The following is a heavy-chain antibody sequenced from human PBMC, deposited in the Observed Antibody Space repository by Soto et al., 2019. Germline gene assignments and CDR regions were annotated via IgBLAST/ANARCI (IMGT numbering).Heavy chain of an antibody. CDR2: INSDGSST. V-gene: IGHV3-74*01. J-gene: IGHJ4*02. Sequence: EVQLVESGGGLVQPGGSLRLSCAASGFTFSSYWMHWVRQAPGKGLVWVSRINSDGSSTSYAESVKGRFTISSDNAKNTLYLQMNSLRAEDTAVYYCLRTSLVVAAATREDYWGQGTLVTVSS. CDR1: GFTFSSYW. CDR3: LRTSLVVAAATREDY. D-gene: IGHD2-15*01.